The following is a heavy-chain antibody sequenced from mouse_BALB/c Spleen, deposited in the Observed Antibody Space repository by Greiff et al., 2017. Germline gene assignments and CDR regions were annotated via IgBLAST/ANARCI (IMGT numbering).Heavy chain of an antibody. V-gene: IGHV8-12*01. CDR3: ARRGRGPNYWDY. Sequence: QVTLKVSGPGILQPSQTLSLTCSFSGFSLSTSGMGVSWIRQPSGKGLEWLAHIYWDDDKRYNPSLKSRLTISKDTSSNQVFLKITSVDTADTATYYCARRGRGPNYWDYWGQGTTLTVSS. CDR1: GFSLSTSGMG. J-gene: IGHJ2*01. CDR2: IYWDDDK.